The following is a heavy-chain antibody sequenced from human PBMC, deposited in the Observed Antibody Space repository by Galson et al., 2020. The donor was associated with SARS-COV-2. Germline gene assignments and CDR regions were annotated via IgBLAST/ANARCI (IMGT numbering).Heavy chain of an antibody. Sequence: SETLSLTCNVSGAYISSGGYYWSWIRQSPEKGLEWIGYIYRDGSTEYNPALKSRLTMSVDTSKNQFSLRLTSVTAADTAIYYCARDSGYNLFDYWGQGTRVTVSS. CDR1: GAYISSGGYY. V-gene: IGHV4-31*03. D-gene: IGHD5-12*01. CDR2: IYRDGST. J-gene: IGHJ4*02. CDR3: ARDSGYNLFDY.